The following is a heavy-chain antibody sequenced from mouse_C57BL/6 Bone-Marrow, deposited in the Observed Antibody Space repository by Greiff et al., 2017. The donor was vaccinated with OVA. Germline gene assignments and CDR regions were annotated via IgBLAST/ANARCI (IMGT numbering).Heavy chain of an antibody. V-gene: IGHV1-64*01. J-gene: IGHJ3*01. D-gene: IGHD2-5*01. CDR1: GYTFTSYW. Sequence: QVQLQQPGAELVKPGASVKLSCQASGYTFTSYWMHWVKQRPGQGLEWIGMIHPNSGSTNYNEKFKSKATLTVDKSSSTAYMQLSSLTSEDSAVYYCVYSNPWFAYWGQGTLVTVSA. CDR2: IHPNSGST. CDR3: VYSNPWFAY.